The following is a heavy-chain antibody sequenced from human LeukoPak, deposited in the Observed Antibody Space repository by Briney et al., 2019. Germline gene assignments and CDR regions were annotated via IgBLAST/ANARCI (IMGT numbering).Heavy chain of an antibody. CDR2: IYYTGNA. CDR1: GGSLSGYH. Sequence: SETLSLTCSVFGGSLSGYHWNWIRQSPGKGLQWIANIYYTGNADYNPSLRSRVTISVDTPKNQISLILNSVTAADTAIYYCARRTYCSGGRCYGEYWFDPWGPGTLVTVSS. V-gene: IGHV4-59*08. CDR3: ARRTYCSGGRCYGEYWFDP. J-gene: IGHJ5*02. D-gene: IGHD2-15*01.